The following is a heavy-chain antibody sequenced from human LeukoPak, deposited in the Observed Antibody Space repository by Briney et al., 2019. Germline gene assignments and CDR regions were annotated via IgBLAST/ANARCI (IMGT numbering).Heavy chain of an antibody. CDR3: ATLANEYQPSKTDDN. CDR1: DYTFTKFG. CDR2: ISGHNVKS. J-gene: IGHJ4*02. Sequence: GASVKLSCKASDYTFTKFGAIWVRQTPGQRLEWRGWISGHNVKSEYAQKFHDRVTMTTDTSSATAYMELRSLRSNDTAVYFCATLANEYQPSKTDDNWGQGTLVTVSS. V-gene: IGHV1-18*01. D-gene: IGHD1-14*01.